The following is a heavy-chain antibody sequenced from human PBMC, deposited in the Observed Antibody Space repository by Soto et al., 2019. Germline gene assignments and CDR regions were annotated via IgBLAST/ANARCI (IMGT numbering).Heavy chain of an antibody. J-gene: IGHJ5*02. CDR3: ARWFDP. CDR1: GGSISSGGYS. CDR2: ISHSGST. V-gene: IGHV4-30-2*01. Sequence: QLQLQESGSGLVKPSQTLSLTCAVSGGSISSGGYSWSWIRPPPGKGLEWIGYISHSGSTYYNPSLKSGVTLSLVWSNYQFSLKLRSVSGAGTAVYYCARWFDPWGQGTPVTVSS.